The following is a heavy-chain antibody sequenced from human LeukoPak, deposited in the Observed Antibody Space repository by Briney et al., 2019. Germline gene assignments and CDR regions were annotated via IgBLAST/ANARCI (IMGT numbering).Heavy chain of an antibody. J-gene: IGHJ4*02. CDR1: GFTFDDYG. V-gene: IGHV3-20*04. CDR3: ARGQDGDYAVWSGNDY. D-gene: IGHD4-17*01. CDR2: INWNGGST. Sequence: GGSLRLSCAASGFTFDDYGMSWVRQAPGKGLEWVSGINWNGGSTGYADSVKGRFTISRDNAKNSLYLQMNSLRAEDTALYYCARGQDGDYAVWSGNDYWGQGTLVTVSS.